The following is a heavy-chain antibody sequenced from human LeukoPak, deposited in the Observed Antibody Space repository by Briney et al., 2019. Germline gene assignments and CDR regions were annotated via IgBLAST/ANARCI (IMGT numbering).Heavy chain of an antibody. CDR1: GYTFTSYG. CDR3: AIDRHWDTAMVTVDY. D-gene: IGHD5-18*01. V-gene: IGHV1-18*01. J-gene: IGHJ4*02. CDR2: ISAYNGNT. Sequence: ASVKVSCKASGYTFTSYGISWVRQAPGQGLEWMGWISAYNGNTNYAQKLQGRVTMTTDTSTSTAYMELRSLRSDDTAVYYCAIDRHWDTAMVTVDYWGQGTLVTVSS.